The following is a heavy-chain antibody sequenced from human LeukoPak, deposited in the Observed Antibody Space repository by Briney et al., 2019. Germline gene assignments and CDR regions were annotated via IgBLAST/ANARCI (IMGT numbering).Heavy chain of an antibody. J-gene: IGHJ6*02. Sequence: PSETLSLTCTVSGGSISSYYWSWIRQPPGKGLEWIGYIYYSGSTYYNPSLKSRVTISVDTSKNQFSLKLSSVTAADTAVYYCALLGVAGSMDVWGQGTTVTVSS. D-gene: IGHD2-15*01. V-gene: IGHV4-59*08. CDR1: GGSISSYY. CDR2: IYYSGST. CDR3: ALLGVAGSMDV.